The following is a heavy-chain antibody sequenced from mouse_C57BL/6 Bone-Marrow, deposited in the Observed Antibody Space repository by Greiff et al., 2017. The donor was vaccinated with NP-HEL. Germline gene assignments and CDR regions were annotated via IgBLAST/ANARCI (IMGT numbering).Heavy chain of an antibody. V-gene: IGHV1-82*01. CDR1: GYAFSSSW. Sequence: QVQLQQSGPELVKPGASVKISCKASGYAFSSSWMNWVKQRPGKGLEWIGRIYPGDGDTNYNGKFKGKATLTADKSSSTAYMQLSSLTSEDSAVYFCAKYDYDEDYAMDYWGQGTSVTVSS. J-gene: IGHJ4*01. CDR3: AKYDYDEDYAMDY. D-gene: IGHD2-4*01. CDR2: IYPGDGDT.